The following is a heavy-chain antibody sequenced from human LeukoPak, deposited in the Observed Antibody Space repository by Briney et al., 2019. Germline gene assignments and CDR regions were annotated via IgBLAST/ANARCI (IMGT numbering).Heavy chain of an antibody. J-gene: IGHJ4*02. V-gene: IGHV3-43D*03. CDR1: GFTFDDYA. CDR2: ISWDGGST. D-gene: IGHD4-17*01. CDR3: AKGTLGDYRAGPDY. Sequence: PGGSLRLSCAASGFTFDDYAMHWVRQVPGKGLEWVSFISWDGGSTYYAESVKGRFTISRDNSKNSLYLQMNSLRAEDTALYYCAKGTLGDYRAGPDYWGRGTLVTVSS.